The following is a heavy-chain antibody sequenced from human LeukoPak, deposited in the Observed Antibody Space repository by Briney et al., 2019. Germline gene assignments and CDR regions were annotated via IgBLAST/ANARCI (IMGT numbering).Heavy chain of an antibody. CDR1: GGSISSYY. V-gene: IGHV4-59*12. Sequence: NPSETLSLTCTVYGGSISSYYWSWIRQPPGKGLEWIGYIYYSGSTNYNPSLKSRVTISVDTSKNQFSLKLSSVTAADTAVYYCARVAYSGYDYRGYFDYWGQGTLVTVSS. J-gene: IGHJ4*02. D-gene: IGHD5-12*01. CDR2: IYYSGST. CDR3: ARVAYSGYDYRGYFDY.